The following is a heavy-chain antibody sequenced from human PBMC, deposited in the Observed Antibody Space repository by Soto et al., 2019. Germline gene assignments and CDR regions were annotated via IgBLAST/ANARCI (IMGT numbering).Heavy chain of an antibody. CDR2: MYQSGST. V-gene: IGHV4-31*03. CDR1: SGSVSSGGHF. D-gene: IGHD1-1*01. J-gene: IGHJ3*02. Sequence: SETLSLTCTVSSGSVSSGGHFWCWIRQPRGKGLELIGYMYQSGSTYYTPSLKSRATISGDTSDIQFSLRLRSVSAADTALYYCARGLDEYAFDIWGQGTMVTVSS. CDR3: ARGLDEYAFDI.